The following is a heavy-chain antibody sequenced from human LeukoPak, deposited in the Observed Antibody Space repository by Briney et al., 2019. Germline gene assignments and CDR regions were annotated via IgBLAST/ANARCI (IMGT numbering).Heavy chain of an antibody. Sequence: GSLRLSCAASGLTLSSYVMHWVRAAPGRGLGWVAVIRYDASNTYYADSVKGRFTITRDNSKTTLYLQMNRLRAEDTTVFYCARVIASGVDYWGQGTLVTVSS. J-gene: IGHJ4*02. V-gene: IGHV3-33*01. CDR2: IRYDASNT. CDR3: ARVIASGVDY. CDR1: GLTLSSYV. D-gene: IGHD3-16*02.